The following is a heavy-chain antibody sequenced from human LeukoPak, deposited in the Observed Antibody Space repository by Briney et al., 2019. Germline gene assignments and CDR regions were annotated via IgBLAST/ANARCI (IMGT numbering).Heavy chain of an antibody. J-gene: IGHJ4*02. V-gene: IGHV3-30*18. D-gene: IGHD6-13*01. CDR3: AKDKRGYSRDYYFDY. CDR2: ISYDGSNK. CDR1: GFIFSSYG. Sequence: GRSLRLSCAASGFIFSSYGMHWVRPAPGKGLEWVAVISYDGSNKYYADSVKGRFTLSRDNSKNTLYLQMNSLRAEDTAVYYCAKDKRGYSRDYYFDYWGQGTLVTVSS.